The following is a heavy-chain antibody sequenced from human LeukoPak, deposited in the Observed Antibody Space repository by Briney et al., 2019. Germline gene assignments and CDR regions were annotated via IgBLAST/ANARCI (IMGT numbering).Heavy chain of an antibody. CDR3: AKVRKPFGRNDAFDI. D-gene: IGHD2/OR15-2a*01. CDR2: IKSKTDGGTT. V-gene: IGHV3-15*01. CDR1: GFTFSKAW. Sequence: GGSLRLSCAASGFTFSKAWMSWVRQAPGKGLEWVGRIKSKTDGGTTDYAAPVKGRFTISRDNSKNTLYLQMNSLRAEDTAVYYCAKVRKPFGRNDAFDIWGQGTMVTVSS. J-gene: IGHJ3*02.